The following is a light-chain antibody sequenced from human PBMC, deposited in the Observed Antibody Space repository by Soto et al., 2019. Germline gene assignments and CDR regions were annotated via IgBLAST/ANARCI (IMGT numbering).Light chain of an antibody. CDR3: QQFNSYHT. V-gene: IGKV1-13*02. Sequence: AIQLTQSPSSLSASVGDRVTITCRASQGISSALAWYQQKPGKAPKLLIYDASSLESGVPSRFGGSGSGTDFTLTISSLQPEDFATYYCQQFNSYHTFGPGTKGDIK. CDR2: DAS. CDR1: QGISSA. J-gene: IGKJ3*01.